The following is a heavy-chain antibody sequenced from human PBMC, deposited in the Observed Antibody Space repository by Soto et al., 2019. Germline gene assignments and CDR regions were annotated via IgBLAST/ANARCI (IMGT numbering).Heavy chain of an antibody. J-gene: IGHJ6*02. D-gene: IGHD3-3*01. CDR3: ARGITIFGVVIKVGYYGMDV. Sequence: SETLSLTCTVSGGPVSSGSYYWSWIRQPPGKGLEWIGYIYYSGSTNYNPSLKSRVTISVDTSKNQFSLKLSSVTAADTAVYYCARGITIFGVVIKVGYYGMDVWGQGTTVTVSS. CDR2: IYYSGST. CDR1: GGPVSSGSYY. V-gene: IGHV4-61*01.